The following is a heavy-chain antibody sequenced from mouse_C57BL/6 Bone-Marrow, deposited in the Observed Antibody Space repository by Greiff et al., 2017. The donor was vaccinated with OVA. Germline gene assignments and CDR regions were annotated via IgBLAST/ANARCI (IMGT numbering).Heavy chain of an antibody. CDR3: ARRGFTTVVARNWYFDV. V-gene: IGHV1-50*01. Sequence: QVQLQQPGAELVKPGASVKLSCKASGYTFTSYWMQWVKQRPGQGLEWIGEIDPSDSYTNYNQKFKGKATLTVDTSSSTAYMQRSSLTSEDSAVYYCARRGFTTVVARNWYFDVWGTGTTVTVSS. J-gene: IGHJ1*03. CDR1: GYTFTSYW. CDR2: IDPSDSYT. D-gene: IGHD1-1*01.